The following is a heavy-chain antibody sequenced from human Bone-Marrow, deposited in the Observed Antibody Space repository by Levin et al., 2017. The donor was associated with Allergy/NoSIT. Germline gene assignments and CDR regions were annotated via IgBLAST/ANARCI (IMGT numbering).Heavy chain of an antibody. CDR3: ARDRFPSSWGYYYYYYGMDV. J-gene: IGHJ6*02. CDR2: INPNSGGT. D-gene: IGHD6-13*01. V-gene: IGHV1-2*04. Sequence: GESLKISCKASGYTFTGYYMHRVRQAPGQGLEWMGWINPNSGGTNYAQKFQGWVTMTRDTSISTAYMELSRLRSDDTAVYYWARDRFPSSWGYYYYYYGMDVWGQGTTVTVSS. CDR1: GYTFTGYY.